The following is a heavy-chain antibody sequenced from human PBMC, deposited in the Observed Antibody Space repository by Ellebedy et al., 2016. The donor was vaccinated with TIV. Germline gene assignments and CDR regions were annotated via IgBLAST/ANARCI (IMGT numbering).Heavy chain of an antibody. J-gene: IGHJ4*02. CDR1: GFTCSSYS. Sequence: GESLKISXAASGFTCSSYSMNWVRQAPGKGLEWVSYISSSSSTIYYADSVKGRFTISRDNAKNSLYLQMNSLRDEDTAVYYCARDYGRPVWDYFDYWGQGTLVTVSS. D-gene: IGHD1-26*01. CDR2: ISSSSSTI. V-gene: IGHV3-48*02. CDR3: ARDYGRPVWDYFDY.